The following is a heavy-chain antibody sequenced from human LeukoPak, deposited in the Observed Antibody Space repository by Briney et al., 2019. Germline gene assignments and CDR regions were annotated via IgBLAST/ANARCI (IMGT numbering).Heavy chain of an antibody. Sequence: GRSLRLSCAASGFTFSNYGMHWVRQAPGKGLEWVSAISGSGGSTCYADSVKGRFTISRDNSKNTLYLQMNSLRAEDTAVYYCVVTEGYTGYWGQGTLLTVS. J-gene: IGHJ4*02. CDR2: ISGSGGST. CDR3: VVTEGYTGY. CDR1: GFTFSNYG. D-gene: IGHD4-23*01. V-gene: IGHV3-23*01.